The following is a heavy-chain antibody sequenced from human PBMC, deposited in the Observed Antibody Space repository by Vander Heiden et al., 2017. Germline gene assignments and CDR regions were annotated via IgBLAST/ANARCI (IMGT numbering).Heavy chain of an antibody. CDR2: IRGSGVST. Sequence: EVQLLESGGGLVQPGGSLRLSCAASGFPFSSYAMSWVRQAPGKGLDWVSAIRGSGVSTYYADSVKGRFTISRDNSRNTLYLQMNSLRAEDTAVYYCAMYTIFGVVIGDAFDIWGQGTMVTVSS. CDR3: AMYTIFGVVIGDAFDI. V-gene: IGHV3-23*01. J-gene: IGHJ3*02. D-gene: IGHD3-3*01. CDR1: GFPFSSYA.